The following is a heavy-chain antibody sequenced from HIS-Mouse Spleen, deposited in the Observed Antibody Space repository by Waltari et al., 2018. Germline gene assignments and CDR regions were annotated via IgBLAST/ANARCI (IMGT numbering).Heavy chain of an antibody. CDR3: ASHRIAALDY. J-gene: IGHJ4*02. V-gene: IGHV3-30-3*01. Sequence: VQPGRSLRLSCAASGFTFSSYAMHWVRQATGKGLEWVAVISYDGSNKYYADSVKGRFTISRDNSKNTLYLQMNSLRAEDTAVYYCASHRIAALDYWGQGTLVTVSS. CDR2: ISYDGSNK. CDR1: GFTFSSYA. D-gene: IGHD6-6*01.